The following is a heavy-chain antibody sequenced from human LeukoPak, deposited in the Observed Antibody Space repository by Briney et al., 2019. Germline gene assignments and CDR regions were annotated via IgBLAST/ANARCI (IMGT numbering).Heavy chain of an antibody. D-gene: IGHD3-10*01. CDR1: GFTFSSYA. Sequence: GGSLRLSCAASGFTFSSYAMSWVRQAPGKGLEWVSAISGSGVTTHYAGSVKGRFTISRDNSKNTLYLQMNSLRAEDTAVYYCAKDPIPYYYGSGSYFVNWGQGTLVTVSS. J-gene: IGHJ4*02. CDR3: AKDPIPYYYGSGSYFVN. V-gene: IGHV3-23*01. CDR2: ISGSGVTT.